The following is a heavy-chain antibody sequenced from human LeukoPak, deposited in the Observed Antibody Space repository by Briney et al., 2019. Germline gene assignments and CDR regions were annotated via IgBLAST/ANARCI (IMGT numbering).Heavy chain of an antibody. CDR1: GGTFSSYA. Sequence: SVKVSCKASGGTFSSYAISWVRQAPGQGLEWMGRIIPILGIANYAQKFQGRVTITADKSTSTAYMELSSLRSEDTAVYYCARAAMGSYFDYWGQGTLVTVSS. CDR3: ARAAMGSYFDY. V-gene: IGHV1-69*04. CDR2: IIPILGIA. D-gene: IGHD5-18*01. J-gene: IGHJ4*02.